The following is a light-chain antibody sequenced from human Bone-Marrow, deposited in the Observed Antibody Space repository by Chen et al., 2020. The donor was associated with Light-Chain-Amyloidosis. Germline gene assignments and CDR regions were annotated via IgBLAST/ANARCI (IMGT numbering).Light chain of an antibody. Sequence: SYVLTQPSSVSVAPGQTATIACGGNNIGSTRVHWYQQTPGQAPLLVVYDDSDRPSGIPERVSGSNSGNTATLTSSRGEAGDEADYYCQVWDRSSDRPVFGGGTKLTVL. CDR2: DDS. J-gene: IGLJ3*02. CDR1: NIGSTR. V-gene: IGLV3-21*02. CDR3: QVWDRSSDRPV.